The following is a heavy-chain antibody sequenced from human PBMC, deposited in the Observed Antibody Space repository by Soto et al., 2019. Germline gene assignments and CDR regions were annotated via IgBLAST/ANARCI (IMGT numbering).Heavy chain of an antibody. J-gene: IGHJ3*02. CDR1: GSTFSSYD. Sequence: QVQLVESGGGVVQPGRSLRLSCAASGSTFSSYDMHWVRQAPGKGLEWVAVIWYDGINKYYADSVKGRFTISRDNSKNTLYLQMNSLRAEDTAVYYCARGRYYYDSSAYYYGDAFDIWGQGTMVTVSS. V-gene: IGHV3-33*01. D-gene: IGHD3-22*01. CDR2: IWYDGINK. CDR3: ARGRYYYDSSAYYYGDAFDI.